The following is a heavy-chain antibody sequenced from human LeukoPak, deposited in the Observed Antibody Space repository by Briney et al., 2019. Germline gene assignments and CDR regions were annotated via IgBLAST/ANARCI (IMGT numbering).Heavy chain of an antibody. V-gene: IGHV3-21*01. CDR3: ARDLKDLLDGYYFDY. D-gene: IGHD3/OR15-3a*01. CDR2: ISSSSSYI. CDR1: GFTFSSYS. Sequence: GRSLRLSCAASGFTFSSYSMNWVRQAPGKGLEWVSSISSSSSYIYYADSVKGRFTISRDNAKNSLYLQMNSLRAEDTAVYYCARDLKDLLDGYYFDYWGQGTLVTVSS. J-gene: IGHJ4*02.